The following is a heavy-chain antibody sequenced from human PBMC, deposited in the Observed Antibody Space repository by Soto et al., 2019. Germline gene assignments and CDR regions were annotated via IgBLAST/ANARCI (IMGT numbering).Heavy chain of an antibody. D-gene: IGHD4-17*01. CDR2: ISSSSSTI. V-gene: IGHV3-48*01. J-gene: IGHJ5*02. CDR1: GFTFSSYS. Sequence: GALRLSCAASGFTFSSYSMNWVRQAPGKGLEWVSYISSSSSTIYYADSVKGRFTISRDNAKNSLYLQMNSLRAEDTAVYYCAREDDYLNWFDPWGQGTLVTVSS. CDR3: AREDDYLNWFDP.